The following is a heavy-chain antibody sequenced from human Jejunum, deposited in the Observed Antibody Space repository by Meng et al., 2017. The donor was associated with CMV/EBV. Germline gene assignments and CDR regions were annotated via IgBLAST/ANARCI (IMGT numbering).Heavy chain of an antibody. Sequence: RRSCEASGFPFGSYAMTWVRQAPGKGLEWVAHIKQDGSEKYYVDSVKGRFTISRDNTENSLFLQMNTLRAEDTAVYYCATTSGSSYWGQGALVTVSS. D-gene: IGHD6-6*01. CDR2: IKQDGSEK. CDR1: GFPFGSYA. V-gene: IGHV3-7*01. CDR3: ATTSGSSY. J-gene: IGHJ4*02.